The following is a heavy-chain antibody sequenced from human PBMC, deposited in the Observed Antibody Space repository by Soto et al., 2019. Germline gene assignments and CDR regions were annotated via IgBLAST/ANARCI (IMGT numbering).Heavy chain of an antibody. CDR3: ARHGGSVRPHYYYYGMDV. Sequence: GESLKISCKGSGYSFTSYWIGWVRQMPGKGLEWMGIIYPGDSDTRYSPSFQGQVTISADKSISTAYLQWSSLKASDTAMYYCARHGGSVRPHYYYYGMDVWGQGTTVTVSS. V-gene: IGHV5-51*01. J-gene: IGHJ6*02. CDR2: IYPGDSDT. D-gene: IGHD2-15*01. CDR1: GYSFTSYW.